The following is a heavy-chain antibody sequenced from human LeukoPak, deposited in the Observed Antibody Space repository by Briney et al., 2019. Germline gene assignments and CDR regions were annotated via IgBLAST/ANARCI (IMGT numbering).Heavy chain of an antibody. J-gene: IGHJ4*02. CDR3: AKDGYYYDSSGYYSYYFDY. CDR1: GFTFSSYE. D-gene: IGHD3-22*01. V-gene: IGHV3-48*03. CDR2: ISSSGSTI. Sequence: GGSLRLSCAASGFTFSSYEMNWVRQAPGKGLEWVSYISSSGSTIYYADSVKGRFTISRDNAKNSLYLQMNSLRAEDTAVYYCAKDGYYYDSSGYYSYYFDYWGQGTLVTVSS.